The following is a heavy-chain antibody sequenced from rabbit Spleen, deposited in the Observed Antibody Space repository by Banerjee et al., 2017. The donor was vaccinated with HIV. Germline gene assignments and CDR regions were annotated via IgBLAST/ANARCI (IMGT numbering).Heavy chain of an antibody. CDR3: ARSIYGSGSDL. CDR1: GSDINSYS. CDR2: IYISSGST. Sequence: QSLEESGGDLVKPGASLTLTCTASGSDINSYSMCWVRQAPGKGLEWIACIYISSGSTDYASWARGRFTISKTSSTTVTLQMTSLTAADTATYFCARSIYGSGSDLWGPGPLVTVS. J-gene: IGHJ4*01. V-gene: IGHV1S40*01. D-gene: IGHD5-1*01.